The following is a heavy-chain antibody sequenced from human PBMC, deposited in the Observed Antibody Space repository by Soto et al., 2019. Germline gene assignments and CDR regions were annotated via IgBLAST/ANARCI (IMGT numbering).Heavy chain of an antibody. Sequence: ASETLSLTCTVSGGSVNSYYWSWIRQPPGKGLEWIGYVFYSGISNYNPSLKSRVTMSIDMSKNQFSLKLSSVTAADTAVYYCARDFPSYAPVVTWFDTWGQGTPVTVSS. J-gene: IGHJ5*02. V-gene: IGHV4-59*02. D-gene: IGHD3-22*01. CDR2: VFYSGIS. CDR1: GGSVNSYY. CDR3: ARDFPSYAPVVTWFDT.